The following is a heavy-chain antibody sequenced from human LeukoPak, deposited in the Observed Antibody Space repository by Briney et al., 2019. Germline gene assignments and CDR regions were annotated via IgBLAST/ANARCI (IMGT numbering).Heavy chain of an antibody. CDR3: ARDNWDGYGSYYYYYYMDV. J-gene: IGHJ6*03. CDR1: GFTVSSNY. D-gene: IGHD3-10*01. V-gene: IGHV3-66*01. Sequence: GGSLRLSCAASGFTVSSNYMSWVRQAPGKGLEWVSVIYSGGSTYYADSVKGRFTISRDNSKNTLYLQMNSLRAEDTAVYYCARDNWDGYGSYYYYYYMDVWGKGTTVTVSS. CDR2: IYSGGST.